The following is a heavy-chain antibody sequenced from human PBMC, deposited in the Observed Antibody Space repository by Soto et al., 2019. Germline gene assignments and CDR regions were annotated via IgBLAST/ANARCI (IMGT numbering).Heavy chain of an antibody. V-gene: IGHV4-59*11. CDR2: FFYRGTT. CDR1: GGTSGTHF. J-gene: IGHJ4*02. D-gene: IGHD1-1*01. Sequence: ASETLSLTCTVSGGTSGTHFWNWIRQPPGKGLEWIGYFFYRGTTNYDPSLKSRVTISEDTSKNQFSLRLTSVTPADTAVYYCARSPQYTHGWNGAFDYWGLGTLVTVS. CDR3: ARSPQYTHGWNGAFDY.